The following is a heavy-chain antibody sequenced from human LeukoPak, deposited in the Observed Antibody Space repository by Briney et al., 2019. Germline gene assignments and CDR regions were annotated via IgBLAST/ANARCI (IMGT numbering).Heavy chain of an antibody. CDR1: GGSFSGYY. CDR3: ARGGATPMILSY. V-gene: IGHV4-34*01. J-gene: IGHJ4*02. Sequence: PSETLSLTCAVYGGSFSGYYWSLIRQPPGKGLEWIGEINHSGTTKYNPSLKSRVTISVDTPKNQFSLNLRSVAAADTAVYYCARGGATPMILSYWGQGTLVTVSS. D-gene: IGHD2-15*01. CDR2: INHSGTT.